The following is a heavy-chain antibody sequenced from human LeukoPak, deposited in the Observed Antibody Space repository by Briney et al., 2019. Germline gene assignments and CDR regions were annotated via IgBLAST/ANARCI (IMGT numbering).Heavy chain of an antibody. J-gene: IGHJ3*02. Sequence: ASVKVSCKASGYTFTGYYMHWVRQAPGQGLEWMGWINPNSGGTNYAQKFQGWVTMTRDTSISTAYMELSRLRSDDTAVYYCARDKRPRYYDILTGPLVDAFDIWGQGTKVTVSS. V-gene: IGHV1-2*04. D-gene: IGHD3-9*01. CDR2: INPNSGGT. CDR1: GYTFTGYY. CDR3: ARDKRPRYYDILTGPLVDAFDI.